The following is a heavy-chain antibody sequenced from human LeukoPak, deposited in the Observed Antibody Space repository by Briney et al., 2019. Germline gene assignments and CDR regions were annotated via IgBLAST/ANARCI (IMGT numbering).Heavy chain of an antibody. D-gene: IGHD2-15*01. CDR3: ARAGFCSGGSCYYDI. CDR1: GYTLTGYY. CDR2: INPNSGGT. Sequence: GASVTVSCKASGYTLTGYYMHWVRQAPGQGLEWMGWINPNSGGTNYAQKFQGRVTMTRDTSISTAYMELSRLRSDDTAVYYCARAGFCSGGSCYYDIWGQGTMVTVSS. J-gene: IGHJ3*02. V-gene: IGHV1-2*02.